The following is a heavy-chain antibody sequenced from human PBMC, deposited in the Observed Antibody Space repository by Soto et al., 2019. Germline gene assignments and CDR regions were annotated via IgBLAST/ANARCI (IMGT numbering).Heavy chain of an antibody. Sequence: QVQLQESGPGLVKPSQTLSLTCTVSGGSISSGDYYWSWIRQPPGKGLEWIGYIYYSGSTYYNPSLKSRVTISVDTSKNQFSLKLSSVTAADTAVYYCARDRATLGLYYYGLDVWGQGTTVTVSS. V-gene: IGHV4-30-4*01. CDR3: ARDRATLGLYYYGLDV. CDR1: GGSISSGDYY. CDR2: IYYSGST. J-gene: IGHJ6*02.